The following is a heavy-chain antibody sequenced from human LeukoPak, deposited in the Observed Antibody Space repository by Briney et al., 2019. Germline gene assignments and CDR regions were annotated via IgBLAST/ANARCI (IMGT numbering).Heavy chain of an antibody. J-gene: IGHJ4*02. CDR1: CGSISSYY. Sequence: SETLSLTCTVSCGSISSYYWSWIRQPAGKGLEWIGRIYTSGSTNYNPSLKSRVTMSVDTSKNQFSLKLSSVTAADTAVYYCASVPFRRSYYYFDYWGQGTLVTVSS. D-gene: IGHD1-26*01. V-gene: IGHV4-4*07. CDR2: IYTSGST. CDR3: ASVPFRRSYYYFDY.